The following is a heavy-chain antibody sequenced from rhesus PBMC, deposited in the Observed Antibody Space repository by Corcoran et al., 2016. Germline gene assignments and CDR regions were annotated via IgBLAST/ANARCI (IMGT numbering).Heavy chain of an antibody. D-gene: IGHD3-22*01. Sequence: EVQLVESGGGLVQPGGSLRLSCAAPGFTSGNSDLIWIRQAPGKGLEWGPVIRRGGSLYCPGAGKGRFTSARDKAKNTLYLQVSSLRVEDTAVYYCAKDHTGVIMFDYWGQGVLVTVSS. J-gene: IGHJ4*01. V-gene: IGHV3S43*01. CDR2: IRRGGSL. CDR1: GFTSGNSD. CDR3: AKDHTGVIMFDY.